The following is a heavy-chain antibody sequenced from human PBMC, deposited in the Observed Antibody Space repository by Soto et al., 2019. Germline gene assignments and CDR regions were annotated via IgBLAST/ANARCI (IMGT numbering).Heavy chain of an antibody. V-gene: IGHV4-38-2*02. CDR1: GYSIRSGYY. J-gene: IGHJ6*02. Sequence: SETLSLTCAVSGYSIRSGYYWDWIRQPPGKGLEWIGSISHSGSTYYNPSLKSRVTISVDTSKNKFSLKLNSVTAADTAVYFCARDDYDVLTGFGMDVWGQGTTVTVS. CDR2: ISHSGST. CDR3: ARDDYDVLTGFGMDV. D-gene: IGHD3-9*01.